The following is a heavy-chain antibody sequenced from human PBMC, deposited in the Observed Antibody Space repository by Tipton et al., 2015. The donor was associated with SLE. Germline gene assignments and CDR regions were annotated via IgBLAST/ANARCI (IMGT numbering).Heavy chain of an antibody. Sequence: TLSLTCTVSGDSTSNYYWSWIRQPPGMGLEWIGSVHYSGTTNYNPSIKSRVTISVDTSENQFSLKLTPVTAADTALYFCARDTSSGYFDLWGRGTLVTVSS. CDR1: GDSTSNYY. J-gene: IGHJ2*01. CDR2: VHYSGTT. D-gene: IGHD6-25*01. V-gene: IGHV4-59*01. CDR3: ARDTSSGYFDL.